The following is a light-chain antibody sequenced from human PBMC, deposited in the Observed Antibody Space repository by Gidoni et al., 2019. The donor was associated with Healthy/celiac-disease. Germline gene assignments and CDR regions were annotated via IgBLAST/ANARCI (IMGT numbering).Light chain of an antibody. J-gene: IGKJ4*01. CDR1: QSVSSY. CDR2: DAS. Sequence: EILLTPSPATLSLSPGERATLSCRASQSVSSYLAWYQQKPGQAPRLLIYDASNRATGIPARFSGSGSGTDFTLTISSLEPEDFAVYYCQQRSNWPTFGGGTKVEIK. CDR3: QQRSNWPT. V-gene: IGKV3-11*01.